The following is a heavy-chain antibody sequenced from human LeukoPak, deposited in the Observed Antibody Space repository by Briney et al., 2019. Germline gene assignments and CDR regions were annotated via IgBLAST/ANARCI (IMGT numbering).Heavy chain of an antibody. V-gene: IGHV1-18*01. J-gene: IGHJ4*02. CDR2: TSPHDGMT. CDR1: GYSFSFFG. Sequence: GASVKVSCKASGYSFSFFGISWLRQVPGQGLEWLGWTSPHDGMTKYEEKVQDRTTMTSDTSTNTAYVELRSLISDDTAVYYCARGAPNSPYYFDNWGQGTLVTVSS. CDR3: ARGAPNSPYYFDN. D-gene: IGHD2-8*01.